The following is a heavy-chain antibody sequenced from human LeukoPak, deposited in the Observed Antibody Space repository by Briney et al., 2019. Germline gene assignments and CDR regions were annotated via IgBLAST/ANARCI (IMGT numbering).Heavy chain of an antibody. CDR2: FHYSGST. CDR3: ARVSHYDSSGYYFDY. CDR1: GASISNNYYY. D-gene: IGHD3-22*01. Sequence: SETLSLTCTVSGASISNNYYYWGWIRQPPGKGLEWIGNFHYSGSTYYNPSLKSRVTISVDTSKNQFSLRLSSVTAADTAVYYCARVSHYDSSGYYFDYWGQGTLVTVSS. V-gene: IGHV4-39*07. J-gene: IGHJ4*02.